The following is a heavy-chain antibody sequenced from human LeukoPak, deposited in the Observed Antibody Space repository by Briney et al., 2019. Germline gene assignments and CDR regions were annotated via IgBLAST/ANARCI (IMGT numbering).Heavy chain of an antibody. CDR2: IYYSGST. CDR3: ARASAFGVVIQVEAFDI. D-gene: IGHD3-3*01. J-gene: IGHJ3*02. Sequence: SQTLSLTCTVSGGSISSGGYCWSWIRQHPGKGLEWIGYIYYSGSTYYNPSLKSRVTISVDTSKNQFSLKLSSVTAADTAVYYCARASAFGVVIQVEAFDIWGQGIMVTVSS. CDR1: GGSISSGGYC. V-gene: IGHV4-31*03.